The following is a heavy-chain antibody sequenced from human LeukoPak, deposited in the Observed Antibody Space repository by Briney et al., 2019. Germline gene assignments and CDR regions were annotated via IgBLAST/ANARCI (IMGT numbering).Heavy chain of an antibody. CDR3: AKGARDLPVAGTLNY. CDR1: GFTFSSYG. D-gene: IGHD6-19*01. Sequence: GGSLRLSCSASGFTFSSYGMHWVRQAPGKGLEWVAFIRYDGSNKYYADSVKGRFTISRDNSKNTLYLQMNSLRAEDTAVYYCAKGARDLPVAGTLNYWGQGTLVTVSS. CDR2: IRYDGSNK. V-gene: IGHV3-30*02. J-gene: IGHJ4*02.